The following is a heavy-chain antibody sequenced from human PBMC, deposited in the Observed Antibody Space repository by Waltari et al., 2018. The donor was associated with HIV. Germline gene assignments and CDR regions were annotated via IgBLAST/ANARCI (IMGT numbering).Heavy chain of an antibody. J-gene: IGHJ4*01. V-gene: IGHV5-51*03. CDR2: IYPRDSDT. CDR3: ARTSSSPRFSPFDF. D-gene: IGHD6-19*01. CDR1: GYFFPNYW. Sequence: EVQLVQSGAEVKKPGESLKISCKASGYFFPNYWIGWVRQMPGKGLEWMGIIYPRDSDTRYSPSFQGQVTISVDKSISTAYLQWSSLEAPDTAVYYCARTSSSPRFSPFDFWSHGTLVTVSS.